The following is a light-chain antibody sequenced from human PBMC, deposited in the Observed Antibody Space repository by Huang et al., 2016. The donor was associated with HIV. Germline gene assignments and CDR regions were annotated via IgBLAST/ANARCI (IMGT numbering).Light chain of an antibody. CDR2: EVS. V-gene: IGKV2-29*02. CDR1: QSLLHSDGKTY. Sequence: DIVMTQTPLSLSVTPGQPASISCKSSQSLLHSDGKTYLDWYLQKPGQSPRLLIYEVSRRVSGVPDRFSGSGSGTDFTLTISRVEAEDVGVYYCMQGMHAPLTFGGGTRMEI. J-gene: IGKJ4*01. CDR3: MQGMHAPLT.